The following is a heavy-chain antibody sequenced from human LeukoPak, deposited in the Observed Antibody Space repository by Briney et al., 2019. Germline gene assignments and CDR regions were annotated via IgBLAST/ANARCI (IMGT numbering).Heavy chain of an antibody. CDR3: AKDIRAYSGYDY. V-gene: IGHV3-23*01. Sequence: GGSLRLSCAASGFTFSSYAMNWVRQAPGKGLEWVSTISGSGGNTYYTDSVEGRFTISRDNSKNTLYLQMNSLRAEDTALYYCAKDIRAYSGYDYWGQGTPVTVSS. CDR2: ISGSGGNT. CDR1: GFTFSSYA. J-gene: IGHJ4*02. D-gene: IGHD5-12*01.